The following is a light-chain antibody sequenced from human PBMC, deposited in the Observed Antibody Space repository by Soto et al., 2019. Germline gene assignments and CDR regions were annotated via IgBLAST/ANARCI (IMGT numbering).Light chain of an antibody. J-gene: IGKJ5*01. V-gene: IGKV3-15*01. CDR2: DTS. Sequence: EIVMTQSTGTLSVSLGERATLSCRASQSVSIHLAWYQQKPGQAPRLLIYDTSTRATGIPARFSGSGSGTEFTLTISSLQSEDFAVYYCQQYSNWPPITFGQGTLLEIK. CDR1: QSVSIH. CDR3: QQYSNWPPIT.